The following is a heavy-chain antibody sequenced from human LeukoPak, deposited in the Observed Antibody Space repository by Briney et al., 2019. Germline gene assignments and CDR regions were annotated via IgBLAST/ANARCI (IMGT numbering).Heavy chain of an antibody. CDR3: ARKNIVVAPTFFFDI. Sequence: ASVKVSCKASGYTFTSYYMHWVRQAPGQGLEWMGIINPSGGSTSYAQKFQGRVTMTRDTSTSTVYMELSSLRSEDTAVYYCARKNIVVAPTFFFDIWGQGTMVTVS. CDR2: INPSGGST. D-gene: IGHD2-2*01. J-gene: IGHJ3*02. V-gene: IGHV1-46*01. CDR1: GYTFTSYY.